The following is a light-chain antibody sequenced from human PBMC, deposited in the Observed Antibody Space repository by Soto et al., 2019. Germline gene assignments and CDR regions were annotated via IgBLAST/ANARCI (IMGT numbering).Light chain of an antibody. J-gene: IGLJ2*01. CDR1: SRDVGGYNY. V-gene: IGLV2-14*01. CDR2: DVS. CDR3: SSYTSSSIVV. Sequence: QSALTQPASVSGSPGQSITISCTGTSRDVGGYNYVSWYQQHPGKAPKLMIYDVSNRPSGVSNRFSGSKSGKTASLTISGLQAEDEADYYCSSYTSSSIVVFGGGTKLTVL.